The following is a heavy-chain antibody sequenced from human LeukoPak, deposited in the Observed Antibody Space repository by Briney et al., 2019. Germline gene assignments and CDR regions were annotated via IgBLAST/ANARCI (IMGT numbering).Heavy chain of an antibody. Sequence: GGSLRLSCAASGFTFSSYEMNWVRQAPGKGLEWVSYISSSGSTIYYADSVKGRFTISRDNAKNSLYLQTNSLRAEDTAVYYCARVGGTSRNRNYYDSSGYFGYWGQGTLVTVSS. CDR3: ARVGGTSRNRNYYDSSGYFGY. CDR2: ISSSGSTI. V-gene: IGHV3-48*03. J-gene: IGHJ4*02. CDR1: GFTFSSYE. D-gene: IGHD3-22*01.